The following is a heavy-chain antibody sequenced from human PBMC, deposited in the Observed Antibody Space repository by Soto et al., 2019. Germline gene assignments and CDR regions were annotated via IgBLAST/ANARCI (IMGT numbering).Heavy chain of an antibody. CDR2: IKPDGGAT. CDR3: FGGNGGPQ. J-gene: IGHJ4*02. V-gene: IGHV3-7*03. CDR1: DFTFRNSW. D-gene: IGHD3-16*01. Sequence: QLVESGGDLVQPGGSLRLSCATSDFTFRNSWINWVRQAPGKGLEWVANIKPDGGATNYVDSVKGRFTISRDNVRNSASLQMNSLRVEDTAVYFCFGGNGGPQWGQGTLVTVS.